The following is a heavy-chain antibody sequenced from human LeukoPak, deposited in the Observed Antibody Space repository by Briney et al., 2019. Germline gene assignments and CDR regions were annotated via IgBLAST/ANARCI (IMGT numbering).Heavy chain of an antibody. J-gene: IGHJ4*02. V-gene: IGHV3-66*01. CDR3: ARDRSYDRVLDY. D-gene: IGHD3-16*01. CDR1: GLTVSTNY. CDR2: INGDGST. Sequence: GGSLRLSCAVSGLTVSTNYMRWVRQAPGKGLEWVSVINGDGSTYHADSVKGRFTVSRDKSMNTLYLEMNGLRAEDTAVYYCARDRSYDRVLDYWGQGTLVTVSS.